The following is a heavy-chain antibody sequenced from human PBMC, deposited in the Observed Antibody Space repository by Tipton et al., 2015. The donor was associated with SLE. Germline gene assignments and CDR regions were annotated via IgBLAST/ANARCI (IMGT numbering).Heavy chain of an antibody. CDR1: GGSITSSGFY. Sequence: TLSLTCTVSGGSITSSGFYWGWFRQPPGKGLEWIGSIDYSGRTYYTPSLKSRVTISVDTSRNQFSLKLRSVTAADTAVYYCARGDVDWGQGTLVTVSS. CDR3: ARGDVD. J-gene: IGHJ4*02. D-gene: IGHD5-24*01. V-gene: IGHV4-39*07. CDR2: IDYSGRT.